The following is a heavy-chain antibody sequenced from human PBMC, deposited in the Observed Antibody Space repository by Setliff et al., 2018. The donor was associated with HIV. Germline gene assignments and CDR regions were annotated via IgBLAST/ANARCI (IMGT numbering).Heavy chain of an antibody. CDR1: GYTFTAYY. V-gene: IGHV1-2*02. CDR3: ARGTTATDYYYYMDV. J-gene: IGHJ6*03. Sequence: GASVKVSCKTSGYTFTAYYIHWVRQAPGQGLEWMGWINSNNGGTKYAQNFQGRVTMTRDTSITTAYMELSSLRSEDTAVYFCARGTTATDYYYYMDVWGKGTSVTVSS. D-gene: IGHD4-17*01. CDR2: INSNNGGT.